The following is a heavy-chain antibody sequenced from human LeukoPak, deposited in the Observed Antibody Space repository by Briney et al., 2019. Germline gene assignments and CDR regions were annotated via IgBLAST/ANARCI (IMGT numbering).Heavy chain of an antibody. D-gene: IGHD1-1*01. V-gene: IGHV4-59*01. CDR1: GGSISSYY. Sequence: SETLSLTCTVSGGSISSYYWSWIRQPPGKGLEWIGYIYYSGSTNYNPSLKSRVTISVDTSKNQFSLKLSSVTAADTAVYYCARVNDGLGAYGMDVWGQGTTVTVSS. J-gene: IGHJ6*02. CDR3: ARVNDGLGAYGMDV. CDR2: IYYSGST.